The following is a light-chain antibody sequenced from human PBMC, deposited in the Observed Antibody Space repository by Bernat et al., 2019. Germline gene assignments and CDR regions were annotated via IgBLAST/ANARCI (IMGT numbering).Light chain of an antibody. CDR1: QSISTY. CDR2: DAS. Sequence: EIVLTQSPATLSLSPGERATLSCRVSQSISTYLAWYQQKPGQAPRLLIYDASNRATGIPARFTGNGSVTDFTLTISTLEPDDFAVYFSQRRNNWPPTWTFGQGTKVEIK. J-gene: IGKJ1*01. CDR3: QRRNNWPPTWT. V-gene: IGKV3-11*01.